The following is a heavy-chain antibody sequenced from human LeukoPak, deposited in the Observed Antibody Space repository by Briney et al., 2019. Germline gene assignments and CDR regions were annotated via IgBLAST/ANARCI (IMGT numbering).Heavy chain of an antibody. V-gene: IGHV4-59*08. D-gene: IGHD4-17*01. CDR2: IYYSGSS. J-gene: IGHJ5*02. CDR1: GVSISSDY. CDR3: ARRLRQNLFDP. Sequence: SETLSLTCTVSGVSISSDYWSWIRLPPGKGLEWIGYIYYSGSSNCNPSLKSRVTMSVDTSKNQFSLKLTSVTAADTAVYYCARRLRQNLFDPWGQGTLVTVSS.